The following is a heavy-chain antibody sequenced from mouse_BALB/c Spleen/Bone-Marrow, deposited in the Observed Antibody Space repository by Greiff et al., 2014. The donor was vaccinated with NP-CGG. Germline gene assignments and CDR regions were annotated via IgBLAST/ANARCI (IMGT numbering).Heavy chain of an antibody. CDR2: ISHGGGTT. V-gene: IGHV5-12-1*01. CDR3: TRHGGYYPYYYAMDY. CDR1: GFAFSSYD. Sequence: EVQVVESGGGLVKPGGSLKLSCAASGFAFSSYDTSWVRQTPEKRLEWVAYISHGGGTTYYSDTVKGRFTISRDNAKNTLYLQMSSLKSEDTAIYYCTRHGGYYPYYYAMDYWGQGTSVTVSS. D-gene: IGHD2-3*01. J-gene: IGHJ4*01.